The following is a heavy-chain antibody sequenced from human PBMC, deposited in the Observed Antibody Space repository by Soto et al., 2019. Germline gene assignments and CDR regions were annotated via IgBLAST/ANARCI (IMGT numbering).Heavy chain of an antibody. J-gene: IGHJ6*02. CDR3: AREGYCSGTSCTSGMDV. CDR1: GFPFSSYS. Sequence: GGSLRLSCAASGFPFSSYSMNWVRQAPGKGLEWVSSISSSSSYIYYADSVKGRFTISRDDAKNTLYLQMNSLSAEDTAVYYCAREGYCSGTSCTSGMDVWGQGTTVTVSS. D-gene: IGHD2-2*01. V-gene: IGHV3-21*04. CDR2: ISSSSSYI.